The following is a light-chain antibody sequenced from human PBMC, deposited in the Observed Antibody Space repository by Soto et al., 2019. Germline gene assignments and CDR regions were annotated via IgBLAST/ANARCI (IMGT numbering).Light chain of an antibody. V-gene: IGLV2-14*03. CDR3: ASYTSSSIYV. CDR2: DVS. CDR1: SSDVGAFNY. Sequence: QSALTQPASVSGSPGQSIAISCTGTSSDVGAFNYVSWYQQHPGKAPKFMIFDVSSQPSGVSDRFSGSKSGNTASLTISGLQTEDDADYYCASYTSSSIYVFGTGTKLTVL. J-gene: IGLJ1*01.